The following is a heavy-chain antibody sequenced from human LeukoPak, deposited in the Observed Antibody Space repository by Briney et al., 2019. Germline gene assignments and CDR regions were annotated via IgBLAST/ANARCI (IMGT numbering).Heavy chain of an antibody. D-gene: IGHD3-9*01. J-gene: IGHJ4*02. CDR3: ARAPPNYDIFDY. CDR1: GFIFSSYG. V-gene: IGHV3-30*02. Sequence: GGSLRLSCAASGFIFSSYGMHWVRQAPGKGLEWVALIRYDGSNKYYADSVKGRFTISRDNSKNTLYLQMNSLRPEDTAVYYCARAPPNYDIFDYWGQGTLVTVSS. CDR2: IRYDGSNK.